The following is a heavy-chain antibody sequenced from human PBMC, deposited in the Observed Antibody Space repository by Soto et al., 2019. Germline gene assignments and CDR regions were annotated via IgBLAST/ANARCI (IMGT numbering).Heavy chain of an antibody. Sequence: QVQLVQSGAEVKKPGASVKVSCKASGYTFTSYYMHWVRQAPGQGLEWMGIINPSGGSTSYAQKFQGRVTMTRDTSTSTVYMELSSLRSEDTAVYYCARDPAPPEYDSSGYYPPFDYWGQGTLVTVSS. J-gene: IGHJ4*02. CDR1: GYTFTSYY. CDR2: INPSGGST. D-gene: IGHD3-22*01. V-gene: IGHV1-46*01. CDR3: ARDPAPPEYDSSGYYPPFDY.